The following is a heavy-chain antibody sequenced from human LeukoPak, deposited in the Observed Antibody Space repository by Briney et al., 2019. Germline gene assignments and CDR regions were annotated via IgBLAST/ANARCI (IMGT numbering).Heavy chain of an antibody. Sequence: GGSLRLSCAASGFTFSSYGMHWVRQAPGKGLEWVAVISYDGSNKYYADSVKGRFTISRDNSKNTLYLQMNSLRAEDTAVYYCAKSYDSSGSYAFDIWGQGTMVTVSS. CDR1: GFTFSSYG. CDR3: AKSYDSSGSYAFDI. V-gene: IGHV3-30*18. CDR2: ISYDGSNK. J-gene: IGHJ3*02. D-gene: IGHD3-22*01.